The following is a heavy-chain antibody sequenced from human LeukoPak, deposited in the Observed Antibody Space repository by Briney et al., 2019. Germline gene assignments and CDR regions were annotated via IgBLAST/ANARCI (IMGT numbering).Heavy chain of an antibody. V-gene: IGHV5-51*01. CDR3: GRPEIGGGSGYPGAY. CDR2: IYPGDSDT. J-gene: IGHJ4*02. CDR1: GYSFTSCW. Sequence: KIGESLKISCKGSGYSFTSCWIGWVRQMPGKGLEWMGIIYPGDSDTRYSPSFQGQVTISAHKYISTAYLQWISLKASDTAMYYCGRPEIGGGSGYPGAYWGQGTSVTVPS. D-gene: IGHD3-3*01.